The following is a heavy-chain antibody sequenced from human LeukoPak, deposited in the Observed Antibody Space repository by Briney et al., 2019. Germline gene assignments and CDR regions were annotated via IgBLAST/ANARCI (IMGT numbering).Heavy chain of an antibody. CDR2: IIPGSSYK. CDR3: RCYDSSGYLTD. Sequence: GGSLRLSCAASGSSFSSYSMNWVRQAPGKGLEWVSSIIPGSSYKYYAESVKGRFTVSRDNAKNSLYLKMNGLRAENTAVYNGRCYDSSGYLTDWGQGTLVTVSS. J-gene: IGHJ4*02. D-gene: IGHD3-22*01. CDR1: GSSFSSYS. V-gene: IGHV3-21*01.